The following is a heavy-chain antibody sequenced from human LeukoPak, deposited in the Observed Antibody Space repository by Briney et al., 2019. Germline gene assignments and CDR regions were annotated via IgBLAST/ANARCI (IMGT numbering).Heavy chain of an antibody. CDR1: GGSFSGYY. J-gene: IGHJ4*02. CDR3: ARGSRVYRAAATYFDY. CDR2: INHSGST. Sequence: PSETLSLTCAVYGGSFSGYYWSWIRQPPGKGREWIGEINHSGSTNYNPSLKSRVTISVDTSKNQFSLKLSSVTAADTAVYYCARGSRVYRAAATYFDYWGQGTLVTVSS. D-gene: IGHD6-13*01. V-gene: IGHV4-34*01.